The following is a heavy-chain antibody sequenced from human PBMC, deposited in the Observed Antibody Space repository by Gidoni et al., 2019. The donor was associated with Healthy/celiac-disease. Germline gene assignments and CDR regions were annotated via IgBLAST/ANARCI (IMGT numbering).Heavy chain of an antibody. CDR3: ARGLGREQWLIGAFDI. V-gene: IGHV1-46*01. D-gene: IGHD6-19*01. CDR1: G. J-gene: IGHJ3*02. CDR2: INPSGGST. Sequence: QVQLVQSGAEVKKPGASVKVSCKASGQGLEWMGIINPSGGSTSYAQKFQGRVTMTRDTSTSTVYMELSSLRSEDTAVYYCARGLGREQWLIGAFDIWGQGTMVTVSS.